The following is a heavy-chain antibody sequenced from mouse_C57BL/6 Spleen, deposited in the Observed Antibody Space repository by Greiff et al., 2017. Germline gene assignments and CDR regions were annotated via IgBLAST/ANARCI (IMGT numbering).Heavy chain of an antibody. D-gene: IGHD1-1*01. V-gene: IGHV10-3*01. Sequence: EVQLVESGGGLVQPKGSLKLSCAASGFTFTTYAMHWVRQAPGKGLEWVARIRSKSSNYATYYADSVKDRFTISRDDSQSMLYLQMNNLKTEDTAMYYCVREIGYSSYEGVWFAYWGQGTLVTVSA. J-gene: IGHJ3*01. CDR3: VREIGYSSYEGVWFAY. CDR2: IRSKSSNYAT. CDR1: GFTFTTYA.